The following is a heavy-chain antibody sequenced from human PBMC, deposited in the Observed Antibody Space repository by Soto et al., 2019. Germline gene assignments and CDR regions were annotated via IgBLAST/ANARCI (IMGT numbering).Heavy chain of an antibody. D-gene: IGHD2-15*01. V-gene: IGHV1-46*01. Sequence: ASVKVSCKASGYTFTSYYMHWVRQAPGQGLEWMGIINPSGGSTSYAQKFQGRVTITRDTSTSTAYMELSSLRSEDTAVYYCASVGGSYQFDYWGQGTLVTVSS. CDR3: ASVGGSYQFDY. CDR1: GYTFTSYY. CDR2: INPSGGST. J-gene: IGHJ4*02.